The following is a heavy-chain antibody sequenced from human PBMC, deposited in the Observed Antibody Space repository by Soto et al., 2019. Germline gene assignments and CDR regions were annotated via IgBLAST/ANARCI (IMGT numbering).Heavy chain of an antibody. CDR2: INPNSGGT. V-gene: IGHV1-2*02. CDR3: ARDTRRGVVVVAATKYYYGMDV. CDR1: GYTFTGYY. Sequence: QVPLVQSGAEVKKPGASVKVSCKASGYTFTGYYMHWVRQAPGQGLEWMGWINPNSGGTNYAQKFQGRVTMTRDTSISTAYMELSRLRSDDTAVYYCARDTRRGVVVVAATKYYYGMDVWGQGTTVTVSS. D-gene: IGHD2-15*01. J-gene: IGHJ6*02.